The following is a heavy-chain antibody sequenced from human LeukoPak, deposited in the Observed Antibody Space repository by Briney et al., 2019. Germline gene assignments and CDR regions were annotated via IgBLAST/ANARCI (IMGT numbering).Heavy chain of an antibody. CDR2: INPSGGST. Sequence: ASVTVPCKASGYTFTSYYMHWVRQAPGQGLEWMGIINPSGGSTSYAQKFQGRVTMTRDTSTSTVYMELSSLRSEDTAVYYCARGGYCGGDCPLGDFDYWGQGTLVTVSS. CDR3: ARGGYCGGDCPLGDFDY. V-gene: IGHV1-46*01. D-gene: IGHD2-21*02. CDR1: GYTFTSYY. J-gene: IGHJ4*02.